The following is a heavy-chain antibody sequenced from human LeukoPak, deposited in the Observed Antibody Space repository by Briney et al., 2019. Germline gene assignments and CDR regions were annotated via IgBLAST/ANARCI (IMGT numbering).Heavy chain of an antibody. CDR2: VKSNVDGGAR. D-gene: IGHD6-19*01. Sequence: GGSLRLSCAASGFSFSNDWMNWVRQAPGKGLEWVGRVKSNVDGGARDYAEFVEGRFTISRDDSKNTLYLQMNSLKTEDTAVYYCTTGGNVLVAGTRAFDIWGQGTLVTVSS. V-gene: IGHV3-15*07. CDR3: TTGGNVLVAGTRAFDI. J-gene: IGHJ3*02. CDR1: GFSFSNDW.